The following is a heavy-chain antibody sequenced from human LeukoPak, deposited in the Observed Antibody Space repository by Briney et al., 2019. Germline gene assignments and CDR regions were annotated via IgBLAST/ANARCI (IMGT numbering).Heavy chain of an antibody. J-gene: IGHJ6*03. D-gene: IGHD1-7*01. CDR2: ISGHNGHT. Sequence: ASVKVSCKASGYSFTSYDINWVRQATGQGLEWMGWISGHNGHTNYAQRFQARVTMTTDTSTSTAYMELRSLRSDDTAVHFCARFPQPGTTSFFYHYMDVWGKGTTVTVSS. CDR1: GYSFTSYD. CDR3: ARFPQPGTTSFFYHYMDV. V-gene: IGHV1-18*01.